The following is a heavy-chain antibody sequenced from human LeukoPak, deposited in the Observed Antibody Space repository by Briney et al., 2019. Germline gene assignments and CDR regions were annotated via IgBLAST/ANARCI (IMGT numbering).Heavy chain of an antibody. Sequence: GGSLRLSCAASGCAFSGSPIHWVLQASGKGLEWVGRIKTKVNSYATAYAASVKGRFTVSRDDSKNTAYLQLNSLKTEDTAVYYCTRLSSAYCTNGVCYFDYWGQGTLVTVSS. CDR2: IKTKVNSYAT. V-gene: IGHV3-73*01. J-gene: IGHJ4*02. D-gene: IGHD2-8*01. CDR1: GCAFSGSP. CDR3: TRLSSAYCTNGVCYFDY.